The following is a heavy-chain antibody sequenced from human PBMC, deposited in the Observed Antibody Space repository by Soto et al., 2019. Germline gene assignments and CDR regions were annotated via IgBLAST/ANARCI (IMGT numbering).Heavy chain of an antibody. V-gene: IGHV3-33*01. CDR3: ARDNYGDYRDYYYYYYMDV. J-gene: IGHJ6*03. CDR1: GFTFSSYG. CDR2: IWYDGSNK. Sequence: QVQLVESGGGVVQPGRSLRLSCAASGFTFSSYGMHWVRQAPGKGLEWVAVIWYDGSNKYYADSVKGRFTISRDNSKNPLYLQMNSLRAEDTAVYYCARDNYGDYRDYYYYYYMDVWGKGTTVTVSS. D-gene: IGHD4-17*01.